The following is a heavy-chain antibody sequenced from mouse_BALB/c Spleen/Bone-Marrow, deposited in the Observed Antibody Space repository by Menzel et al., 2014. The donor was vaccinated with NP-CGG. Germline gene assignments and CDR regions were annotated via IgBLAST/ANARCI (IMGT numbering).Heavy chain of an antibody. CDR2: IDPANGNT. CDR3: ARWEYYAMDY. J-gene: IGHJ4*01. D-gene: IGHD4-1*01. Sequence: EVQLQESGAELVKPGASVKLSCTASGFNIKDTYMHWVKQRPEQGLERIGRIDPANGNTKYDPKFQGKATITADTSSNTAYLQLSSLTSEDTAVYYCARWEYYAMDYWGQGTSVTDSS. V-gene: IGHV14-3*02. CDR1: GFNIKDTY.